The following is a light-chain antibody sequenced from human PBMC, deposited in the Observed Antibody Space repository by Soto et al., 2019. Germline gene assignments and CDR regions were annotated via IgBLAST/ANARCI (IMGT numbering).Light chain of an antibody. J-gene: IGKJ3*01. CDR2: GAS. CDR3: QQYNYWPL. V-gene: IGKV3-15*01. Sequence: EIVMTQSPATLSVSPGERATLSCRASQSVTSNLAWYQQKPGQAPRLLIYGASTRATGIPARFSGSGSGTEFTLTISRLQSEDFPVYYCQQYNYWPLFGPGTKVDIK. CDR1: QSVTSN.